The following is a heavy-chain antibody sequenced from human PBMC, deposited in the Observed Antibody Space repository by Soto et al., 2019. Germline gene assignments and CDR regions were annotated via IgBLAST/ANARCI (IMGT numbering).Heavy chain of an antibody. CDR2: IIPFFKGT. CDR1: GGAFSGHA. Sequence: SVKVSCKASGGAFSGHAISWLRQAPGQGLEWMGQIIPFFKGTKYAQRFQGRVTITADDSTSTAYMDLSSLTSEDTAVYYCARDVPLNYYDSTYSYYALDVWGQGTTVPVSS. J-gene: IGHJ6*02. V-gene: IGHV1-69*13. CDR3: ARDVPLNYYDSTYSYYALDV. D-gene: IGHD3-22*01.